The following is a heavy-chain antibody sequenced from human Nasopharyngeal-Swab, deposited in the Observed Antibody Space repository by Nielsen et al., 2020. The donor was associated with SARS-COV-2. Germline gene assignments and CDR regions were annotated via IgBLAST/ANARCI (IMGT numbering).Heavy chain of an antibody. CDR3: ARVSPPLLTGPYYYYGMDV. V-gene: IGHV3-11*06. D-gene: IGHD3-9*01. CDR2: ISSGSSYT. Sequence: GESLKISCAASGFTFSDYYMSWIRQAPGKGLEWVSYISSGSSYTNYADSVKGRFTISRDNAKNSLYLQMNSLRAEDTAVYYCARVSPPLLTGPYYYYGMDVWGQGTTVTVSS. J-gene: IGHJ6*02. CDR1: GFTFSDYY.